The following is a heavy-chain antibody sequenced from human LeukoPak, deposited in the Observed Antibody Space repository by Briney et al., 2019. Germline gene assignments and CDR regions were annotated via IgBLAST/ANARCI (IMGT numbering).Heavy chain of an antibody. CDR1: DFTFANYA. D-gene: IGHD4-17*01. V-gene: IGHV3-23*01. CDR2: IKGSGSYA. Sequence: GRSLRLSCVGSDFTFANYAMTWVRLTTGKGLEWVSSIKGSGSYAMYADSVSGRFTTSRDNSRNTIFLQMTSLRAEDTAIYYCGRDPNGDYIGAFEFWGLGTLVSVSS. J-gene: IGHJ3*01. CDR3: GRDPNGDYIGAFEF.